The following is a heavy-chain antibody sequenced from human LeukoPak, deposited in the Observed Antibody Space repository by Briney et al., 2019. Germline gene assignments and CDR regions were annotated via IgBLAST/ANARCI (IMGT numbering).Heavy chain of an antibody. CDR3: ARAPGARPNWFDP. CDR2: IYYSGST. Sequence: SETLSLNCTVSGGSISSSSYYWGWIRQPPGKGLEWIGSIYYSGSTYYNPSLKSRVTISVDTSKNQFSLKLSSVTAADTAVYYCARAPGARPNWFDPWGQGTLVTVSS. J-gene: IGHJ5*02. CDR1: GGSISSSSYY. V-gene: IGHV4-39*07. D-gene: IGHD2-8*02.